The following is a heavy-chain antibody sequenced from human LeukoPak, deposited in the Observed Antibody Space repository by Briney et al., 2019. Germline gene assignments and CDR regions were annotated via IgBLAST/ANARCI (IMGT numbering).Heavy chain of an antibody. J-gene: IGHJ4*02. Sequence: GGSLRLSCAASGFTFDDYAMHWVRQAPGKGLEWVSLISWDGGSTYYADSVKGRFTISRDNSKNSLYLQMNSLRAEDTAVYYCAKDRTYGDYGAFDYWGQGTLVTVSS. V-gene: IGHV3-43D*03. CDR3: AKDRTYGDYGAFDY. CDR2: ISWDGGST. CDR1: GFTFDDYA. D-gene: IGHD4-17*01.